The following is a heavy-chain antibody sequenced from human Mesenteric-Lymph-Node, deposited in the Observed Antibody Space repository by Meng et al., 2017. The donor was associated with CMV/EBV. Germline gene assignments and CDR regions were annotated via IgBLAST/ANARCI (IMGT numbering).Heavy chain of an antibody. CDR3: AAGLAGICYFDY. CDR2: IRSKAHGGTI. J-gene: IGHJ4*02. V-gene: IGHV3-49*04. Sequence: GESLKISCIASGFTCGDFVMSWVRQAPGKGLEWVGFIRSKAHGGTIEYAASVKGRFIISRDDSKSIAYLQMNSLKTEDTAVYYCAAGLAGICYFDYWGQGTLVTVSS. CDR1: GFTCGDFV. D-gene: IGHD3-10*01.